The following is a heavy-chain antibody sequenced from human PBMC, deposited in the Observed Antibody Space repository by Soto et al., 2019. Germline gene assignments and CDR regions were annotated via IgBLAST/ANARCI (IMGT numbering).Heavy chain of an antibody. CDR1: GGSISSSSYY. CDR2: IYYSGST. J-gene: IGHJ4*02. CDR3: ARLSTMIVSAADY. V-gene: IGHV4-39*01. Sequence: SETLSLTCTVSGGSISSSSYYWGWIRQPPGKGLEWIGSIYYSGSTYYNPSLKSRVTISVDTSKNQFSLKLSSVTAADTAVYYCARLSTMIVSAADYWGQGTLVTV. D-gene: IGHD3-22*01.